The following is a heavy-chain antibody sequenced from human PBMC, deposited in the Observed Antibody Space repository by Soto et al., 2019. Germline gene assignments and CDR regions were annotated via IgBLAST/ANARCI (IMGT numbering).Heavy chain of an antibody. V-gene: IGHV3-13*01. CDR2: IGTAGDT. CDR1: GFTFSSYD. J-gene: IGHJ4*02. D-gene: IGHD5-18*01. CDR3: ARGSQLWSTIDY. Sequence: GGSLRLSCAASGFTFSSYDMHWVRQATGKGLEWVSAIGTAGDTYYPGSVKGRFTISRENAKNSLYLQMNSLRAEDTAVYYCARGSQLWSTIDYWGQGTLVTVSS.